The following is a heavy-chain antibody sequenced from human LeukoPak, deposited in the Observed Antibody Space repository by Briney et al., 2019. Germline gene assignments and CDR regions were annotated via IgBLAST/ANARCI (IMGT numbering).Heavy chain of an antibody. V-gene: IGHV4-4*07. CDR2: IYTSGST. CDR1: GGSISSYY. J-gene: IGHJ6*03. Sequence: PSETLFLTCTVSGGSISSYYWSWIRQPAGKGLEWIGRIYTSGSTNYNPSLKSRVTMSVDTSKNQFSLKLSSVTAADTAVYYCARDFFSIAAAGYYYYYYMDVWGKGTTVTVSS. D-gene: IGHD6-13*01. CDR3: ARDFFSIAAAGYYYYYYMDV.